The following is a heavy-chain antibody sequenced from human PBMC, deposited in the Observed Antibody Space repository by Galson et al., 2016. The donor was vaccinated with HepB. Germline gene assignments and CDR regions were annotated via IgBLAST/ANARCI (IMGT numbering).Heavy chain of an antibody. J-gene: IGHJ6*03. CDR1: GYTFTSYS. D-gene: IGHD4-17*01. V-gene: IGHV1-46*01. CDR2: INPSGGST. CDR3: ARGTVTPFHYYYYYMDV. Sequence: SVKVSCKASGYTFTSYSMHWVRQAPGQGLEWMGKINPSGGSTRYAQKFQGRVTMTRDTSTSTVYMELSSLRSEDTAVYYCARGTVTPFHYYYYYMDVWGKGTTVTVSS.